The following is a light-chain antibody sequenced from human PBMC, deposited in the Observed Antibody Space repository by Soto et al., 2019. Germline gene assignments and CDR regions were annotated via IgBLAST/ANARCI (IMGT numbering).Light chain of an antibody. J-gene: IGLJ2*01. CDR1: SSDVGGYNY. Sequence: QSALTQPRSVSGSAGQSVTISCSGTSSDVGGYNYVSWYQHRPGKAPKLMIYDVSKRPSGVPDRFSGCKSGNTASLTISGLQAEDEGDYYCCSYAGSRTLGVFGGGTKLTVL. CDR3: CSYAGSRTLGV. V-gene: IGLV2-11*01. CDR2: DVS.